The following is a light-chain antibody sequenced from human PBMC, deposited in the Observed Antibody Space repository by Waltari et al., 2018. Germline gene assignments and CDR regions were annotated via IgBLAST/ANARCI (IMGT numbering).Light chain of an antibody. CDR3: ASYTSTRTVV. V-gene: IGLV2-14*03. CDR1: SSDVGGYNY. CDR2: DVT. J-gene: IGLJ2*01. Sequence: QSALTQPASVSGSPGQSITISCSGTSSDVGGYNYVSWYQQHPGKAPKPIIFDVTRWPSGVSNRFSGSESANTASLTILGLQAEDEADYYWASYTSTRTVVFGGGTRVTVL.